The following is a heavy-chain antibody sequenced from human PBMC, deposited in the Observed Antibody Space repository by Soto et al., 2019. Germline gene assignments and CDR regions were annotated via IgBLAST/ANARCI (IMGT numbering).Heavy chain of an antibody. Sequence: QVQLVESGGGVVQPGRSLRLYYAASGFTFSNYGMHWVRQAPGKGLEWVAVISYHGSDKYYADSVKGRFTISRDNSKNTLYLQMDSLSPEYTAVYYCAKDHLTTTVTAVGYWGQGTLVTVSS. CDR1: GFTFSNYG. V-gene: IGHV3-30*18. CDR3: AKDHLTTTVTAVGY. D-gene: IGHD4-17*01. CDR2: ISYHGSDK. J-gene: IGHJ4*02.